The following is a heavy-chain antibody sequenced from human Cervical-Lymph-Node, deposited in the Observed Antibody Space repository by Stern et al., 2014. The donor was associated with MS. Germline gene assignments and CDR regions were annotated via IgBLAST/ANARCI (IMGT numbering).Heavy chain of an antibody. CDR3: ARDSIVVVPAANYYYYYGMDV. CDR1: GYTFTSYG. V-gene: IGHV1-18*01. CDR2: ISPYNGNT. Sequence: QDQLVQSGAEVKKPGASVKVSCKASGYTFTSYGISWVRQAPGQGLEGMGGISPYNGNTNYAQKLQGRVTMTTDTSTSTAYMELRSLRSDDTAVYYCARDSIVVVPAANYYYYYGMDVWGQGTTVTVSS. D-gene: IGHD2-2*01. J-gene: IGHJ6*02.